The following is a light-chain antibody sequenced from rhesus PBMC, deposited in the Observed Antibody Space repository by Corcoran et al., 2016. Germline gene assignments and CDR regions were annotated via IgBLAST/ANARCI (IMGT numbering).Light chain of an antibody. J-gene: IGKJ2*01. CDR3: QQSSNLYS. CDR2: GGS. CDR1: QSVGSK. Sequence: ETVVTQSPATLSLSPGERATLSCRASQSVGSKLAWYQQKPGQAPRLLIYGGSSRAPGIPDRFSGSGSGTDFALTISSLEPEDVGVYYCQQSSNLYSSGQVTKVEIK. V-gene: IGKV3-24*04.